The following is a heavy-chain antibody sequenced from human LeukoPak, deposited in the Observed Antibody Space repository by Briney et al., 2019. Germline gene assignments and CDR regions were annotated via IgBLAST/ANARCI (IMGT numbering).Heavy chain of an antibody. CDR1: GFTFDDYA. D-gene: IGHD5-12*01. CDR2: ISWNSGSI. Sequence: GGCLRLSCAASGFTFDDYAMHWVRQAPGKGLEWVSGISWNSGSISYADSVKGRFTISRDNAKNSLYLQMNSLRAEDMALYYCAKDGDIVATRYYFDYWGQGTLVTVSS. CDR3: AKDGDIVATRYYFDY. J-gene: IGHJ4*02. V-gene: IGHV3-9*03.